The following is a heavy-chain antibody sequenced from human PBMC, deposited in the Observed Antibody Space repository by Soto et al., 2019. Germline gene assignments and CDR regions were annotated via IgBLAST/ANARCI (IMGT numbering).Heavy chain of an antibody. CDR3: ARDSVTVAYFDY. J-gene: IGHJ4*02. D-gene: IGHD4-17*01. CDR1: GGSISSGGYY. CDR2: IYSSGST. Sequence: QVQLQESGPGLVKPSQTLSLTCTVSGGSISSGGYYWSWLRQHPVKGLEWIGYIYSSGSTYYNPSIKSRVTIFVEPAKTQFALKLSSVNAADPAVYYCARDSVTVAYFDYWGQGTLVTVSS. V-gene: IGHV4-31*03.